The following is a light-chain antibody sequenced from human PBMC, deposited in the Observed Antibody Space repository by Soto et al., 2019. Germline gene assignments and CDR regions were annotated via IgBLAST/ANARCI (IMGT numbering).Light chain of an antibody. CDR2: DAS. V-gene: IGKV1-5*01. J-gene: IGKJ4*01. CDR1: QSISSW. Sequence: DIQMTQSPSTLSASVGDRVTITCRASQSISSWLAWYQQKPGKAPKLLIYDASSLESGVPSRFSGSGSGTEFTLSISSLQPDDFATYYCQQYNSYPPRLPFGGGTKVEIK. CDR3: QQYNSYPPRLP.